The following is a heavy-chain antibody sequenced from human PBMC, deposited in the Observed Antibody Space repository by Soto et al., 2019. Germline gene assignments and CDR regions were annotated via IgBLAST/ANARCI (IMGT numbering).Heavy chain of an antibody. V-gene: IGHV1-69*02. CDR2: IIPILGIA. D-gene: IGHD5-18*01. CDR1: GGTFSSYT. J-gene: IGHJ4*02. Sequence: QVQLVQSGAEVKKPGSSVKVSCKASGGTFSSYTISWVRQAPGQGLEWMGRIIPILGIANYAQKFQGRVTITTDKSTSTAYMELSSLRSEDTAVYYCAVVVVDTARVLFDYWGQGTLVTVSS. CDR3: AVVVVDTARVLFDY.